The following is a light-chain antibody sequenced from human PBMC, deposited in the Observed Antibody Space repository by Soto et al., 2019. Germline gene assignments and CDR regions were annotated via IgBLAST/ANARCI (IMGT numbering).Light chain of an antibody. CDR1: QTIGNF. CDR3: QQSYIGPRT. Sequence: DIQLTQSPSSLSASVGDRITIACRASQTIGNFLNWYLQKPGKAPALLISLASTLQSGVSSRFSGSGSGTDFTLTINSLQPEDFGTYYCQQSYIGPRTFGQGTKVDIK. J-gene: IGKJ2*01. CDR2: LAS. V-gene: IGKV1-39*01.